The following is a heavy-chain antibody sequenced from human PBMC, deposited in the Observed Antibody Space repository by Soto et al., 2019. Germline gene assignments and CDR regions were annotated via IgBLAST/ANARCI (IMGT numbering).Heavy chain of an antibody. D-gene: IGHD5-18*01. CDR2: INHSGST. CDR3: ARGQRYSYRLVGAFDI. J-gene: IGHJ3*02. Sequence: QVQLQQWGAGLLKPSETLSLTCAVYGGSFSGYYWSWIRQPPGKGLEWIGEINHSGSTNYNPSLKSRVTVSVDTSKNQFSLKPSAVTAADTAVYYCARGQRYSYRLVGAFDIWGQGTMVTVSS. CDR1: GGSFSGYY. V-gene: IGHV4-34*01.